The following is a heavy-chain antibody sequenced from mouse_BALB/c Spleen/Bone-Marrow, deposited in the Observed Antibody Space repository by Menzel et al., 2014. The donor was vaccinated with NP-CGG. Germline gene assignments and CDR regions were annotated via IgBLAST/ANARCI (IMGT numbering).Heavy chain of an antibody. J-gene: IGHJ1*01. CDR3: ARDTNYGNYYWYFDV. CDR2: IRNKANGYTT. V-gene: IGHV7-3*02. D-gene: IGHD2-1*01. Sequence: EVKLMESGGGLVQPGGSLRLSCATSGFTCSEDYMSRVRQPPGKEKEWLGFIRNKANGYTTEYSASVKGRFTISRDNSQSILYLQMNTLRAEDSATYYCARDTNYGNYYWYFDVWCAGTTVTVSS. CDR1: GFTCSEDY.